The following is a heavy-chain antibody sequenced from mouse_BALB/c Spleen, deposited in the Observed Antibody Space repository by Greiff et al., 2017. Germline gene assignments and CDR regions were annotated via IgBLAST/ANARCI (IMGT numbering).Heavy chain of an antibody. V-gene: IGHV1S137*01. J-gene: IGHJ2*01. D-gene: IGHD1-1*01. CDR2: ISTYYGDA. CDR3: ARNDGSRIDY. Sequence: QVQLKESGAELVRPGVSVKISCKGSGYTFTDYAMHWVKQSHAKSLEWIGVISTYYGDASYNQKFKGKATMTVDKSSSTAYMELARLTSEDSAIYYCARNDGSRIDYWGQGTTLTVSS. CDR1: GYTFTDYA.